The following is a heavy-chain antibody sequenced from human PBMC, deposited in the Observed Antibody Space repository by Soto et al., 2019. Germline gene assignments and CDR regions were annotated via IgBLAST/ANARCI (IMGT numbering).Heavy chain of an antibody. CDR3: ARDFTGWPPDGVDY. CDR2: INPNSGGT. V-gene: IGHV1-2*06. Sequence: ASVKVSCKASGYIFTDYYMHWVRQAPGQELGWMGRINPNSGGTNYAQKFQGRVTMTTDASTRTAYMELRSLRYDDTAMYYCARDFTGWPPDGVDYWGQGTQVTVSS. D-gene: IGHD3-16*01. CDR1: GYIFTDYY. J-gene: IGHJ4*02.